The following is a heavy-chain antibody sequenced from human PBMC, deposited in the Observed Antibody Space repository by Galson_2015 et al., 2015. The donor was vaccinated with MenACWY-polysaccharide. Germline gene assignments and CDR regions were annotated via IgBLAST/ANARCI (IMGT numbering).Heavy chain of an antibody. CDR3: ARLRGLGGQFYCDF. CDR1: GYIFNNYW. CDR2: IFPDNSDP. Sequence: QSGAEVKKPGESLKISCKASGYIFNNYWIGWVRQMPDKGLEWMGRIFPDNSDPRYSPSFQGQVTVSVDKSTSTAYLHLSGLKASDTGMYYCARLRGLGGQFYCDFWGQESLVTVSS. J-gene: IGHJ4*02. V-gene: IGHV5-51*03. D-gene: IGHD4-23*01.